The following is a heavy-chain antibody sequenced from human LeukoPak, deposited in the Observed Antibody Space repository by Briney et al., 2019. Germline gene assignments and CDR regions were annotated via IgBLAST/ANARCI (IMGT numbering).Heavy chain of an antibody. CDR2: INHSGST. Sequence: PSETLSLTCAVYGGSFSGYYWSWIRQPPGKGLEWIGEINHSGSTNYNPSLKSRVTISVDTSKNQFSLKLSSVTAADTAVYYCAREFMGTWIYVWGGYRTSPPYYFDYWGQGTLVTVSS. J-gene: IGHJ4*02. CDR1: GGSFSGYY. CDR3: AREFMGTWIYVWGGYRTSPPYYFDY. V-gene: IGHV4-34*01. D-gene: IGHD3-16*02.